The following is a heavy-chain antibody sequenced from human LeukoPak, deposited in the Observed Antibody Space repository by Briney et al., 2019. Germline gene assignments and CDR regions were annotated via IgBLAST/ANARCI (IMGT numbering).Heavy chain of an antibody. J-gene: IGHJ5*01. V-gene: IGHV3-7*01. Sequence: GGSLRLSCEVSGFTLDNYWMSWVRQAPGKGPEWVANINQDGSEKNYLDSVKGRFTISRDNAKNSVYLQMNSLRVEDTDVYVCTRDGSGWSDSWGQGTLVTVSS. CDR2: INQDGSEK. D-gene: IGHD6-19*01. CDR1: GFTLDNYW. CDR3: TRDGSGWSDS.